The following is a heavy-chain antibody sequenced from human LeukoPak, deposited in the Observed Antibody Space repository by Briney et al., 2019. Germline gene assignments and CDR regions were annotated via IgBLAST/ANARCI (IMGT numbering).Heavy chain of an antibody. CDR2: ITSSSSYK. CDR3: ARDPYSGAYYEGYYYYYMDV. CDR1: GFTFSNYN. Sequence: PGGSLRLSCAAPGFTFSNYNMNWVRQAPGKGLEWISSITSSSSYKFYADSVKGRFTIFRDNAKNSLYLQMNSLRAEDTAVYYCARDPYSGAYYEGYYYYYMDVWGKGTTVTVSS. V-gene: IGHV3-21*01. D-gene: IGHD1-26*01. J-gene: IGHJ6*03.